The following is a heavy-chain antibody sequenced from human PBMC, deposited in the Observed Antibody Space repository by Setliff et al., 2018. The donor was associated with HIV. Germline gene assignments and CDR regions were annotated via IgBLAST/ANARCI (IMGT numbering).Heavy chain of an antibody. Sequence: LSLTCAVYGGSFSDYSWSWIRQPPGKGLEWIGEISYSGSTNYNPSLKSRVTISIDTSKNQFSLRLTSVTAADTAVHYCAKSPGFSGYGGSGWGQGTLVTV. CDR3: AKSPGFSGYGGSG. CDR1: GGSFSDYS. J-gene: IGHJ4*02. CDR2: ISYSGST. D-gene: IGHD5-12*01. V-gene: IGHV4-34*01.